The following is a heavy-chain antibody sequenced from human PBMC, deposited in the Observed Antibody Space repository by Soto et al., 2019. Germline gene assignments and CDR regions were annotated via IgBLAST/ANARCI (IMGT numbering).Heavy chain of an antibody. CDR2: INAGNGNT. Sequence: QVQLVQSGAEVKKPGVSVKVSCKASGYTFTSYAMHWVRQAPGQRLEWMGWINAGNGNTKYSQKFQGRVTITRDTSASTAYMELSSLRSEDTAVYYCAREGGSTVVTPGAWFDPWGQGTLVTVSS. D-gene: IGHD4-17*01. V-gene: IGHV1-3*01. CDR1: GYTFTSYA. J-gene: IGHJ5*02. CDR3: AREGGSTVVTPGAWFDP.